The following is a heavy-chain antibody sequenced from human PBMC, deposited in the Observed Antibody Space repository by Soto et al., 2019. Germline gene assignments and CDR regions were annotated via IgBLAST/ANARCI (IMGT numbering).Heavy chain of an antibody. Sequence: GGSLRLSCAASGFTFSSYAMHWVRQAPGKGLEWVAVISYDGSNKYYADSVKGRFTISRDNSKNTLYLQMNSLRAEDTAVYYCARVSSITIFGVVITYPYGMDVWGQGTTVTVSS. J-gene: IGHJ6*02. V-gene: IGHV3-30-3*01. CDR2: ISYDGSNK. CDR3: ARVSSITIFGVVITYPYGMDV. CDR1: GFTFSSYA. D-gene: IGHD3-3*01.